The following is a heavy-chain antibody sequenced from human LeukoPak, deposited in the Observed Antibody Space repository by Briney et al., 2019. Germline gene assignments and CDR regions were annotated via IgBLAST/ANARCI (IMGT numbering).Heavy chain of an antibody. D-gene: IGHD6-13*01. V-gene: IGHV3-53*01. J-gene: IGHJ4*02. CDR2: LYSVGDR. CDR1: GFTVITNY. Sequence: PGGSLRLSCAASGFTVITNYMNWVRQAAGKGLEWVSVLYSVGDRYYGVSGMGRCTISSDNSKNTLYLQMNSLRAEDTAVYYCAGTKNIAAAGRLDYWGQGTLVTVSS. CDR3: AGTKNIAAAGRLDY.